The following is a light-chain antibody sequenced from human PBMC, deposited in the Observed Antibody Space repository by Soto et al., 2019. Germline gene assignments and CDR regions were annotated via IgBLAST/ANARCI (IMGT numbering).Light chain of an antibody. Sequence: QSGLTQSASVSGSPGQSITISCTGTNSDVGGFHLVSWFQQYPGKAPKLLIYEASKRPSGVSNRFSGSKSGNTASLTISGLQAEDEADYFCSSFAGSYTHVFGTGTKVTVL. CDR2: EAS. CDR3: SSFAGSYTHV. V-gene: IGLV2-14*02. CDR1: NSDVGGFHL. J-gene: IGLJ1*01.